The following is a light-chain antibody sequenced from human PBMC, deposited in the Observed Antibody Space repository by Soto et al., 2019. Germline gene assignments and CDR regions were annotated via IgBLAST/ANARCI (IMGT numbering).Light chain of an antibody. V-gene: IGKV3-15*01. Sequence: IVMTQSPATLSVSPGERATLSCRASQSISSNLAWYQQKPGQSPRVLIYSASTRATGIPARFSGSGSGTEFTLTISSLQSEDFAVYYCQQYHDWRTFCQGTKVEIK. CDR2: SAS. CDR1: QSISSN. J-gene: IGKJ1*01. CDR3: QQYHDWRT.